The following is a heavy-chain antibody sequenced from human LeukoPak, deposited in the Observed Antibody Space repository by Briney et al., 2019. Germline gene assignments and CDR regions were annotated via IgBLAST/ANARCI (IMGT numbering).Heavy chain of an antibody. V-gene: IGHV1-18*01. CDR1: GYTFIDYD. D-gene: IGHD1-1*01. J-gene: IGHJ4*02. CDR3: ASPNGKGCGFYFYY. Sequence: ASVKVSCKASGYTFIDYDISWVRQAPGQGLEWMGWINTYRGNTNCAQKFQGRVTVTTDTSTSTAYMELRRLRSDDTAVYYCASPNGKGCGFYFYYWGQRPLVTV. CDR2: INTYRGNT.